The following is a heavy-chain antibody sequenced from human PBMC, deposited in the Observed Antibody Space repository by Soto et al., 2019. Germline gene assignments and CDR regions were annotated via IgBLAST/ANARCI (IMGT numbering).Heavy chain of an antibody. CDR3: ARVSVTGAFDI. J-gene: IGHJ3*02. CDR2: IYYSGST. V-gene: IGHV4-59*01. CDR1: GGSISSYY. Sequence: SETLSLTCTVSGGSISSYYWSWIRQPPGKGLEWIGYIYYSGSTNYNPSLKSRVTKSVDTSKNQFSLKLSSVTAADTAVYYCARVSVTGAFDIWGQGTMVTVSS. D-gene: IGHD4-17*01.